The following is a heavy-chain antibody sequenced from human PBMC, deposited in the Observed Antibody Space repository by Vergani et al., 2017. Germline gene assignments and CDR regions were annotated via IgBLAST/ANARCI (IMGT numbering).Heavy chain of an antibody. D-gene: IGHD3-22*01. Sequence: EVKLVESGGGLVKPGGSLRLSCAASGFTFSSYSMNWVRQAPGKGLEWVSSISSSSSYIYYADSVKGRFTISRDNAKNSLYLQMNSLRAEDTAVYYCARDVMEVVITTSADYYYGMDVWGQGTTVTVSS. J-gene: IGHJ6*02. V-gene: IGHV3-21*01. CDR1: GFTFSSYS. CDR2: ISSSSSYI. CDR3: ARDVMEVVITTSADYYYGMDV.